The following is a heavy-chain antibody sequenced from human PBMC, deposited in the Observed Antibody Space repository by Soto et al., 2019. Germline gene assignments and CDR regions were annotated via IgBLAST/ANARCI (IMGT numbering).Heavy chain of an antibody. D-gene: IGHD5-12*01. CDR2: ISYDGSNK. J-gene: IGHJ4*02. V-gene: IGHV3-30-3*02. CDR3: ASGRWRRPSNFDY. CDR1: GLTFCSYA. Sequence: PGGSLRLSCAASGLTFCSYAMHGVRKAPGKGLEGVAVISYDGSNKYYADSVKGRFTISRDNSKNTLYLQMNSLRAEDTAVYYCASGRWRRPSNFDYWGQGTLVTVSS.